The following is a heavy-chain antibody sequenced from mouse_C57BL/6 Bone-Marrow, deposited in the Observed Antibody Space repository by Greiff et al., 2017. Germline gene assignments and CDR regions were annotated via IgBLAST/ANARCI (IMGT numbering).Heavy chain of an antibody. CDR2: ISYSGST. J-gene: IGHJ4*01. Sequence: EVQLQESGPGMVKPSQSLSLTCTVTGYSITSGYDWHWIRHFPGNKLEWMGYISYSGSTNYNPSLKSRISITHDTSKNPFFLKLDSVTTEDAATYDCSRETWDGFIDYWDQGTSVTVSS. D-gene: IGHD4-1*01. CDR3: SRETWDGFIDY. CDR1: GYSITSGYD. V-gene: IGHV3-1*01.